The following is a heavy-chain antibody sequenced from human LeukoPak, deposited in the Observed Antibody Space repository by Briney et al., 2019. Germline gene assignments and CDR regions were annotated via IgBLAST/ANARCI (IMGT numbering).Heavy chain of an antibody. CDR2: IYWDDDK. V-gene: IGHV2-5*02. J-gene: IGHJ4*02. CDR1: GFSLSTTGVG. D-gene: IGHD2-15*01. Sequence: SGPTLVKPTQTLTLTCTIPGFSLSTTGVGVGCIRQPPGKALAWLALIYWDDDKRYRPSLKSRLTITKETSKKQVVLTMTNMDPVDTGTYYCVHRSSSCSYELAYWGQGTLVTVSS. CDR3: VHRSSSCSYELAY.